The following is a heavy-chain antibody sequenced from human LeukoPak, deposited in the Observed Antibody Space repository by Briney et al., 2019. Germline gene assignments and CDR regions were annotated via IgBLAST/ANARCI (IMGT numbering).Heavy chain of an antibody. CDR1: GFTFSSYG. Sequence: PGRSLRLSCAASGFTFSSYGMHWVRQAPGKGLEWVAVISYDGSNKYYADSVKGRFTISRDNSKNTLYLQMNSLRAEDTAVYYCAKVKPSLIAAAGYFDYWGQGTLVTVSS. V-gene: IGHV3-30*18. D-gene: IGHD6-13*01. J-gene: IGHJ4*02. CDR2: ISYDGSNK. CDR3: AKVKPSLIAAAGYFDY.